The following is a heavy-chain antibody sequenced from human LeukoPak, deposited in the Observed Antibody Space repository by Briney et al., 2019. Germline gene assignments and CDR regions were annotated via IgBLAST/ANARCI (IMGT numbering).Heavy chain of an antibody. CDR1: GYTFTIYD. CDR3: ARVPRNRGVTKKHYFDY. Sequence: GASVKVSCKASGYTFTIYDINWLRQAPGQGPEWMAWFNPNTGETGYAQKFQGRVTLTGDTSISTAYMELSSLRSEDTAVYYCARVPRNRGVTKKHYFDYWGQGTLVTDSS. V-gene: IGHV1-8*03. D-gene: IGHD3-10*01. J-gene: IGHJ4*02. CDR2: FNPNTGET.